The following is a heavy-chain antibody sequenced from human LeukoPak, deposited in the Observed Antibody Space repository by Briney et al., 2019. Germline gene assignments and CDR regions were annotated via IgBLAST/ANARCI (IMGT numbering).Heavy chain of an antibody. Sequence: GGSLRLSCAASGFTFSSYSMNWVRQAPGKGLEWVSYISSSGSTIYYADSVKGRFTISRDNAKNSLYLQMNSLRAEDTAVYYCARDPFYYDSSGDDGLNYWGQGTLVTVSS. CDR1: GFTFSSYS. J-gene: IGHJ4*02. V-gene: IGHV3-48*04. CDR3: ARDPFYYDSSGDDGLNY. D-gene: IGHD3-22*01. CDR2: ISSSGSTI.